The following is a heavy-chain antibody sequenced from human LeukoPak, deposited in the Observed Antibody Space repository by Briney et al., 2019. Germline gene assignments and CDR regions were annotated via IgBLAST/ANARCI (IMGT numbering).Heavy chain of an antibody. CDR2: IYSGGST. Sequence: GGSLRLSCAASGFTVSSNHMSWVRQAPGKGLEWVSVIYSGGSTYYADSVKGRFTISRDNSKNTLYLQMNSLRAEDTAVYYCARDGAMVRGIIMTDWGQGTLVTVSS. V-gene: IGHV3-53*01. CDR1: GFTVSSNH. J-gene: IGHJ4*02. CDR3: ARDGAMVRGIIMTD. D-gene: IGHD3-10*01.